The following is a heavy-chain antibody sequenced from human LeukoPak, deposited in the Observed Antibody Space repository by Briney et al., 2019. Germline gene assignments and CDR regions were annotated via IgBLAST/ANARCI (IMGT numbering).Heavy chain of an antibody. CDR1: GFTFSSYA. CDR2: ISGRGGST. Sequence: GGSLRLSCAASGFTFSSYAMSWVRQAPGKGLEWVSAISGRGGSTYYADSVKGRFTISRDNSKNTLYLQMNSLRAEDTAVYYCAKGSYCSGGSCYYYYYGMDVWGKGTTVTVSS. V-gene: IGHV3-23*01. CDR3: AKGSYCSGGSCYYYYYGMDV. J-gene: IGHJ6*04. D-gene: IGHD2-15*01.